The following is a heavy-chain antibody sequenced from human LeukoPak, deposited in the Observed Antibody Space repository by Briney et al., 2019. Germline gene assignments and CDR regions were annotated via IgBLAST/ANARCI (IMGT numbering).Heavy chain of an antibody. V-gene: IGHV3-73*01. CDR1: GFTFSASA. D-gene: IGHD4-17*01. CDR2: IRTKPNSYAT. CDR3: TRYGMDF. J-gene: IGHJ4*02. Sequence: GGSLRLSCAASGFTFSASAMHWVRQASGKGLEWVGLIRTKPNSYATIYAASVKGRFTISRDDSKNTAYLQMNSLKTEDTAVYYCTRYGMDFWGQGTLVTVSS.